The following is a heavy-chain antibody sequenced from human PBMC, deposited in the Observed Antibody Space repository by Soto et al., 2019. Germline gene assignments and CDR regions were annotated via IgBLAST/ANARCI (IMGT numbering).Heavy chain of an antibody. CDR2: IYYSGST. J-gene: IGHJ3*02. CDR3: ARPQGSYGRDAFDI. V-gene: IGHV4-39*01. D-gene: IGHD5-18*01. Sequence: PSETLSLTCTVSGGSISSSSYYWGWIRQPPGKELEWIGSIYYSGSTYYNPSLKSRVTISLDTSKNQFSLKLSSVTAADTAVYYCARPQGSYGRDAFDIWGQGTMVTVSS. CDR1: GGSISSSSYY.